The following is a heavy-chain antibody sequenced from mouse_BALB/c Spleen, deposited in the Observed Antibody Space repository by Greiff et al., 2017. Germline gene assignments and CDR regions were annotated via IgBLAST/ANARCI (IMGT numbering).Heavy chain of an antibody. Sequence: EVKLVESGPSLVKPSQTLSLTCSFTGDSITSGYWNWIRKFPGNKLEYMGYISYSGITYYNPSLKSRISITRDTSKNQYYLQLNSVTTEDTATYYCARSGYYGFAYWGQGTLVTVSA. D-gene: IGHD2-1*01. J-gene: IGHJ3*01. CDR3: ARSGYYGFAY. V-gene: IGHV3-8*02. CDR1: GDSITSGY. CDR2: ISYSGIT.